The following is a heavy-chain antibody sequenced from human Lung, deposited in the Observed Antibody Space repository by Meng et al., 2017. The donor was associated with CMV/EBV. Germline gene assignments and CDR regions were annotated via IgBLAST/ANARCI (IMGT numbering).Heavy chain of an antibody. D-gene: IGHD6-6*01. J-gene: IGHJ4*02. Sequence: GGSXRLXCAASGFTFSSYAMSWVRQALGKGLEWVSAISGSGGSTYYADSVKGRFTISRDNSKNTLYLQMNSLRAEDTAVYYCAKDFEYSSSSGEFDYWGQGTXVTVDS. CDR3: AKDFEYSSSSGEFDY. CDR1: GFTFSSYA. CDR2: ISGSGGST. V-gene: IGHV3-23*01.